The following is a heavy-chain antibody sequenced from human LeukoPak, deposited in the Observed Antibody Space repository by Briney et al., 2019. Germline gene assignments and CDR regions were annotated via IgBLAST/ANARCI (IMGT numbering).Heavy chain of an antibody. CDR2: INHSGST. CDR3: ARGEAANPRRSYYYYYMDV. D-gene: IGHD1-14*01. Sequence: PSETLSLTCAVYGVSFSGYYWSWIRQPPGKGLEWIGEINHSGSTNYNPSLKSRVTISVDTSKNQFSLKLSSVTAADTAVYYCARGEAANPRRSYYYYYMDVWGKGTTVTVSS. J-gene: IGHJ6*03. CDR1: GVSFSGYY. V-gene: IGHV4-34*01.